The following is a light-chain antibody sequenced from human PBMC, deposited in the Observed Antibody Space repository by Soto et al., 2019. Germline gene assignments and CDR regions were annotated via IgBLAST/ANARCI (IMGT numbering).Light chain of an antibody. V-gene: IGKV3-20*01. CDR3: LQYASPLYT. Sequence: VLTQSPGTLSLSPGERATLSCRASQSLSSSFLAWYQQKPGLAPRLLLYGASNRATGIPDRFSGSGSGTDFTLSISRLEPEDFAVYFCLQYASPLYTFGQGTKLEI. J-gene: IGKJ2*01. CDR2: GAS. CDR1: QSLSSSF.